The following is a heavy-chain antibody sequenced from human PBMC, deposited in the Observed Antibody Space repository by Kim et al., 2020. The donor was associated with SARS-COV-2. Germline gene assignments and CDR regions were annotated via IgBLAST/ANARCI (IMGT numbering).Heavy chain of an antibody. CDR1: RFTFSDYD. CDR3: AKVAFNWNREDGLDM. Sequence: GGYLRLSCAASRFTFSDYDMYWVRQPPGKGLEWVAVISFDGSKRHYADHVKGRFTVSRDNFEDTLFLQMNSLRPEDTAIYYCAKVAFNWNREDGLDMWG. CDR2: ISFDGSKR. V-gene: IGHV3-30*18. D-gene: IGHD1-20*01. J-gene: IGHJ3*02.